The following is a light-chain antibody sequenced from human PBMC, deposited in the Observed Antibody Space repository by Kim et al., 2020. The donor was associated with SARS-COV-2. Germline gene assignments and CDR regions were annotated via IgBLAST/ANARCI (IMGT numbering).Light chain of an antibody. CDR3: QAWDTSL. CDR2: QDY. Sequence: SYELTQPPSVSVSPGQTATITCSGVQLGRKYACWYQLKPGQASLLVIYQDYKRPSGIPDRFSGSNSGNTATLTIRGTQAMDEADYYCQAWDTSLFGGGTQLTVL. CDR1: QLGRKY. V-gene: IGLV3-1*01. J-gene: IGLJ2*01.